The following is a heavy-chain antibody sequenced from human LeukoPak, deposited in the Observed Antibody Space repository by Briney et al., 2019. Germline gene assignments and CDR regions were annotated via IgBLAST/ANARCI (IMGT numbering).Heavy chain of an antibody. CDR3: AREYSSSSGPFDF. Sequence: SETLSLTCTVSGASISSYYWSWIRQPPGKGLEWIGYIYYSGSTSYNPSLKSRVTISLDTSKNQFSLKLSSVTAADTAVYYCAREYSSSSGPFDFWGQGTLVTVSS. J-gene: IGHJ4*02. D-gene: IGHD6-6*01. CDR1: GASISSYY. CDR2: IYYSGST. V-gene: IGHV4-59*01.